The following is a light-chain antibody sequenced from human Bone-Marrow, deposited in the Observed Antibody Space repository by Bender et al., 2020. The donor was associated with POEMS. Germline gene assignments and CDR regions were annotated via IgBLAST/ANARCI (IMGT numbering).Light chain of an antibody. Sequence: QSALTQPASVSGSPGQSITISCTGSSSDVGSYNLVSWYQQPPGKAPKLVISEVNQPPSGVSDRFSGSKFAKAASLTISAHQAADEADYYCSSYGSSLVIFGGGTKVTVL. V-gene: IGLV2-23*02. CDR3: SSYGSSLVI. J-gene: IGLJ2*01. CDR2: EVN. CDR1: SSDVGSYNL.